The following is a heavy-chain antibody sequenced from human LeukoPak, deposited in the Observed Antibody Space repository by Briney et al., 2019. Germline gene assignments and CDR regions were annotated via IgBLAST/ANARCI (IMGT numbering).Heavy chain of an antibody. V-gene: IGHV1-18*01. J-gene: IGHJ6*03. CDR1: GYTFTSYG. CDR2: ISAYNGNT. Sequence: GASVKVSCKASGYTFTSYGISWVRQAPGQGLEWMGWISAYNGNTNYAQKLQGRVTMTTDTSTSTAYMELRSLRSDDTAVYYCARDRGVRGVTYYYYYMDVWGKGTTVTVSS. D-gene: IGHD3-10*01. CDR3: ARDRGVRGVTYYYYYMDV.